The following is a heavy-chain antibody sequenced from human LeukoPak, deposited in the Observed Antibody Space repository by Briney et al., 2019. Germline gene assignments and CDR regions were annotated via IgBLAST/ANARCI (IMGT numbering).Heavy chain of an antibody. CDR1: GFSFGRHA. CDR3: TRAVGGGRDAYDI. CDR2: VFDSGAPL. J-gene: IGHJ3*02. V-gene: IGHV3-23*01. D-gene: IGHD3-16*01. Sequence: GESLTLSCVGSGFSFGRHAMNWVRQVPGKGLEWVSSVFDSGAPLYYAASVEGRFTISRDISKNTLYLQMGRLTAEDTAIYYCTRAVGGGRDAYDIWGQGTTVTVSS.